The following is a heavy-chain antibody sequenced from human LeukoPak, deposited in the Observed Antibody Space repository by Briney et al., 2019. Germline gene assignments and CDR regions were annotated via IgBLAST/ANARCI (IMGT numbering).Heavy chain of an antibody. CDR2: IYYSGST. V-gene: IGHV4-59*01. J-gene: IGHJ6*03. Sequence: SETLSLTCTVSGGSISSYYWSWIRQPPGKGLEWIGYIYYSGSTNYNPSLKSRVTISVDTSKNQFSLKLSSVPAADTAVYYCARGPYSSSWSVLYYYYMDVWGKGTTVTVSS. D-gene: IGHD6-13*01. CDR1: GGSISSYY. CDR3: ARGPYSSSWSVLYYYYMDV.